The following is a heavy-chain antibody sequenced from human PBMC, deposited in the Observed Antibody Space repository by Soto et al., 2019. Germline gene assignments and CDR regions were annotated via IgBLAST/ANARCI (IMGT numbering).Heavy chain of an antibody. CDR2: INHSGST. CDR1: GGSFSGYY. V-gene: IGHV4-34*01. CDR3: GRDLRHYDYVWGSYRYTCGMDV. J-gene: IGHJ6*02. Sequence: PSDTLSLTCAVYGGSFSGYYWSWIRQPPGKGLEWIGEINHSGSTNYNPSLKRRVTISVDTSKNQFSLKLSSVTAADTAVYYCGRDLRHYDYVWGSYRYTCGMDVWGQGTTVTVSS. D-gene: IGHD3-16*02.